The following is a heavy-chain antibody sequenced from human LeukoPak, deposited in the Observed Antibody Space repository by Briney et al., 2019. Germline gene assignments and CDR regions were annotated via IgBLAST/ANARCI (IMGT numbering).Heavy chain of an antibody. CDR3: ARVTGNPPRLATRNAFDI. V-gene: IGHV4-59*01. Sequence: PSETLSLTCTVSGGSISSYYWSWIRQPPGKGLEWIGYIYYSGSTNYNPSLKSRVTISVDTSKNQFSLKLSSVTAADTAVYYCARVTGNPPRLATRNAFDIWGQGTMVTVSS. D-gene: IGHD5-12*01. CDR2: IYYSGST. CDR1: GGSISSYY. J-gene: IGHJ3*02.